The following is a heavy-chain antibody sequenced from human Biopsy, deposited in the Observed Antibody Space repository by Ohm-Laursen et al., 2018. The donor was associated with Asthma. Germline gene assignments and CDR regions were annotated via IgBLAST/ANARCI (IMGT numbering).Heavy chain of an antibody. CDR2: SSAYNGHT. CDR1: GYTFTDYG. D-gene: IGHD3-9*01. V-gene: IGHV1-18*04. CDR3: ARTYYDFLTGQVNDAFAI. J-gene: IGHJ3*02. Sequence: ASVKVSYKASGYTFTDYGIAWVRQAPGQGLEWMGWSSAYNGHTKYAQKFQDRVTMTTDKSANTAHMELRSLTSDDTAVYYCARTYYDFLTGQVNDAFAIWGQGTMVTVSS.